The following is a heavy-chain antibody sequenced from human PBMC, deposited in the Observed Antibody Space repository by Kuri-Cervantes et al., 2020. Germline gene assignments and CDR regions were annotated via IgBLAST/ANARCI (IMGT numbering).Heavy chain of an antibody. V-gene: IGHV4-61*01. J-gene: IGHJ4*02. CDR2: IYYSGST. CDR1: GGSVSSSSYY. D-gene: IGHD3-10*01. Sequence: SETLSLTCTVSGGSVSSSSYYWSWIRQPPGKGLEWIGYIYYSGSTNYNPSLKSRVTISVDTSKNQFSLKLSSVTAADTAVYYCARKYYYGSGSYWVWDQGTLVTVSS. CDR3: ARKYYYGSGSYWV.